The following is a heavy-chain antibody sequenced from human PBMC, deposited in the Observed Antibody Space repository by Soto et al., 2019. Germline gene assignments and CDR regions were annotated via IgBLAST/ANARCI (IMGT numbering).Heavy chain of an antibody. CDR2: ISSSSSYI. Sequence: GGSLRLSCAASGFTFSSYSMNWVRQAPGKGLEWVSSISSSSSYIYYADSVKGRFTISRDNAKNSLYLQMNSLRAEDTAVYYCASDFQGYDSSGYYYWRQGTLVTVSS. CDR3: ASDFQGYDSSGYYY. D-gene: IGHD3-22*01. CDR1: GFTFSSYS. J-gene: IGHJ4*02. V-gene: IGHV3-21*01.